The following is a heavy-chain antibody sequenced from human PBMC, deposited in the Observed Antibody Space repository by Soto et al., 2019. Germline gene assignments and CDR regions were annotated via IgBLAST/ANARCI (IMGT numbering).Heavy chain of an antibody. V-gene: IGHV4-34*01. CDR3: ARGHRDAAALRPGRWFDP. CDR1: GGSFSGYY. CDR2: INHSGST. D-gene: IGHD6-25*01. Sequence: SETLSLTCAAYGGSFSGYYWSWIRQPPGKGLEWIGEINHSGSTNYNLSLKSRVTISVDTSKNQFSLKLSSVTAADTAVYYCARGHRDAAALRPGRWFDPWGQGTLVTV. J-gene: IGHJ5*02.